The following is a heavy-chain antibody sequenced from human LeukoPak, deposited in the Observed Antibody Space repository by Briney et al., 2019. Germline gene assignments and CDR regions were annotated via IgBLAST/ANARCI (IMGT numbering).Heavy chain of an antibody. J-gene: IGHJ4*02. CDR3: ARGDYYDSSGYYRGRIDY. CDR1: GGSISGYY. D-gene: IGHD3-22*01. CDR2: INHSGST. Sequence: SETLSLTCTVSGGSISGYYWSWIRQPPGKGLEWIGEINHSGSTNYNPSLKSRVTISVDTSKNQFSLKLSSVTAADTAVYYCARGDYYDSSGYYRGRIDYWGQGTLVTVSS. V-gene: IGHV4-34*01.